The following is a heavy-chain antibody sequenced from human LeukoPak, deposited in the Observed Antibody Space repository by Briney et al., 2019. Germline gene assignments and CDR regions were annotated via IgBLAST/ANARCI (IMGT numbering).Heavy chain of an antibody. V-gene: IGHV3-48*03. J-gene: IGHJ6*02. Sequence: PGGSLRLSCAASGFTFSSYEMNWVRQAPGKGLQWVSYISSSGNTIYYADSVKGRFTISRDNAKNSLYLQMNSLRAEDTAVYYCASQVRGDLISYGMDVWGQGTTVTVSS. CDR2: ISSSGNTI. CDR3: ASQVRGDLISYGMDV. D-gene: IGHD3-10*01. CDR1: GFTFSSYE.